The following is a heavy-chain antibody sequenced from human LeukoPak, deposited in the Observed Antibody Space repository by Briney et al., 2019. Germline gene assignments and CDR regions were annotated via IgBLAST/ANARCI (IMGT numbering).Heavy chain of an antibody. CDR1: GFTFSSYT. CDR3: ARVAYYDSSGYYPVPFDY. CDR2: ISRSSSYI. Sequence: GGSLRLSCAASGFTFSSYTMNWVRQALGRGLEWVSSISRSSSYIYYGDSVKGRFTISRDNAKNSLYLQMNSLRAEDTAVYYCARVAYYDSSGYYPVPFDYWGQGTLVTVSS. D-gene: IGHD3-22*01. J-gene: IGHJ4*02. V-gene: IGHV3-21*01.